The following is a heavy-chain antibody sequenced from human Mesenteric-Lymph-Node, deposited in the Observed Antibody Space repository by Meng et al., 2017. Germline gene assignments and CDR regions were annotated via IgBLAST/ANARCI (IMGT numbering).Heavy chain of an antibody. D-gene: IGHD1-26*01. CDR3: ARVNVGATIPWYFDL. CDR2: IGTAGDT. CDR1: GFTFSSYW. J-gene: IGHJ2*01. Sequence: GESLKISCAASGFTFSSYWMHWVRQATGKGLEWVSAIGTAGDTYYPGSVKGRFTISRENAKNSLYLQMNSLRAGDTAVYYCARVNVGATIPWYFDLWGRGTLVTVSS. V-gene: IGHV3-13*01.